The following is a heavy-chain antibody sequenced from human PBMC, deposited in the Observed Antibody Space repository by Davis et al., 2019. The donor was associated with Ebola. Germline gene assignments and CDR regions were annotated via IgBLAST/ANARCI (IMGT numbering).Heavy chain of an antibody. CDR3: ARQLGYCYSTSCYPKIDY. CDR2: IYPGDSDT. V-gene: IGHV5-51*01. D-gene: IGHD2-2*01. J-gene: IGHJ4*02. CDR1: GYSFTSYW. Sequence: GESLKISCKGSGYSFTSYWIGWVRQMPGKGLEWMGIIYPGDSDTRYSPSFQGHVTISADKSISTAYLQWSSLKASDTAMYYCARQLGYCYSTSCYPKIDYWGQGTLVTVSS.